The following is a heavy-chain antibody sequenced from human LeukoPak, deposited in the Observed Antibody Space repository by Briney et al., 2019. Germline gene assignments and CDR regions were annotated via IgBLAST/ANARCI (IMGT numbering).Heavy chain of an antibody. J-gene: IGHJ4*02. CDR2: TSGSGVNS. Sequence: GGSLRLSCAASGFTFSSYEMNWVRQAPGKGLEWVTATSGSGVNSYYADSVRGRFTISRDNSQNTLYLQMDSLRAEDTALYYCAKEYSGYDFDYWGQGTLVTVSS. CDR1: GFTFSSYE. D-gene: IGHD5-12*01. CDR3: AKEYSGYDFDY. V-gene: IGHV3-23*01.